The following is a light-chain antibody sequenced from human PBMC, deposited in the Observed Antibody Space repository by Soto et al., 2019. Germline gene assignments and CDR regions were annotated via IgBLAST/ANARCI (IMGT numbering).Light chain of an antibody. CDR2: EVT. CDR1: SSDVGGYKY. J-gene: IGLJ1*01. Sequence: QSVLTQPPSASGSPGQSVTISCTGTSSDVGGYKYVSWYQQHPGKAPKLVIYEVTKRPSGVPDRFSGSKSGNTASLTVSGLQAEDEADYYCSSYAGSDNFDVFGTGTKVTVL. CDR3: SSYAGSDNFDV. V-gene: IGLV2-8*01.